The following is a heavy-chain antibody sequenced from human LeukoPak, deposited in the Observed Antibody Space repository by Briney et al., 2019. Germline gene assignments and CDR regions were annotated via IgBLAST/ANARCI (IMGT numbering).Heavy chain of an antibody. Sequence: GGSLRLSCAASGFTFSSYGMHWVRQAPGKGLEWVAFIRYDGSNKYYAGSVKGRFTISRDNSKNTLYLQMNSLRAEDTAVYYCARDGTIFGVVMLFDYWGQGTLVTVSS. CDR1: GFTFSSYG. D-gene: IGHD3-3*01. J-gene: IGHJ4*02. V-gene: IGHV3-30*02. CDR2: IRYDGSNK. CDR3: ARDGTIFGVVMLFDY.